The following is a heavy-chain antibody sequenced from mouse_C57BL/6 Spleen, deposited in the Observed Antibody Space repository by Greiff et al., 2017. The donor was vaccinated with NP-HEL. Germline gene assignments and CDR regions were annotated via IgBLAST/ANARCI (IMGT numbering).Heavy chain of an antibody. V-gene: IGHV1-39*01. D-gene: IGHD1-1*01. CDR2: INPNYGTT. J-gene: IGHJ3*01. Sequence: EVQLQQSGPELVKPGASVKISCKASGYSFTDYNMNWVKQSNGKSLEWIGVINPNYGTTSYNQKFKGKATLTVDQSSSTAYMQLNSLTSEDSAVYYCARPTTVVIVPAWFAYWGQGTLVTVSA. CDR1: GYSFTDYN. CDR3: ARPTTVVIVPAWFAY.